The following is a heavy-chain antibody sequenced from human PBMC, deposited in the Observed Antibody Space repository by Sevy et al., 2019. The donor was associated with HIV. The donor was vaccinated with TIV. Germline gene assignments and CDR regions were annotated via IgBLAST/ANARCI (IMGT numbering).Heavy chain of an antibody. CDR3: ARVKQPGIAAAGTLPYFDY. J-gene: IGHJ4*02. CDR1: GFTFSSYS. Sequence: GGSLRLSCAASGFTFSSYSMNWVRQAPGKGLEWVSSISSSSSYIYYADSVKGRFTISRDNAKNSLYLQMNSLRAEDTAVYYCARVKQPGIAAAGTLPYFDYWGQGTLVTVSS. D-gene: IGHD6-13*01. CDR2: ISSSSSYI. V-gene: IGHV3-21*01.